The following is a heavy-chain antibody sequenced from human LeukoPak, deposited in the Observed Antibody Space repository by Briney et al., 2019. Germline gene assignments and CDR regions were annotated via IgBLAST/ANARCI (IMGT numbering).Heavy chain of an antibody. CDR3: AKSLGVGGYTRYKGFDQ. V-gene: IGHV3-23*01. CDR2: ISNSDGST. CDR1: GFTFSIYA. J-gene: IGHJ4*02. Sequence: GGSLRLSCAASGFTFSIYAMNWVRQAPGKGLEWVSSISNSDGSTYYADFVKGRFTISRDNSKNTLHLQMNSLRAEDTAVYYCAKSLGVGGYTRYKGFDQWGQGTLVTVSS. D-gene: IGHD5-24*01.